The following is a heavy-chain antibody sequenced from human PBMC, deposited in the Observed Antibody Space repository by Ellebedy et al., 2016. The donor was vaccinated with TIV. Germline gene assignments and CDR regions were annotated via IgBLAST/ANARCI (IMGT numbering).Heavy chain of an antibody. CDR2: ISYDGNRK. Sequence: GESLKISCTASGFTFSSYPMHWVRQAPGKGLEWVAVISYDGNRKTYADSVKGRFPISRNNSKNTFHLQMSTLRADDTAIYYCARDLFGESIWGQGTLVTVSS. J-gene: IGHJ4*02. D-gene: IGHD3-10*01. V-gene: IGHV3-30*15. CDR1: GFTFSSYP. CDR3: ARDLFGESI.